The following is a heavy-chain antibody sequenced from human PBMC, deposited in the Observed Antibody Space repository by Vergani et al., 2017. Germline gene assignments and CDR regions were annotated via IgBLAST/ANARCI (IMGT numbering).Heavy chain of an antibody. CDR3: ARASIAAAGGDFDY. D-gene: IGHD6-13*01. Sequence: QVQLQESGPGLVKPSRTLSLTCTVSGGSISSGGYYLSWIRQHPGKGLEWIGYIYYSGSTYYNPSLKSRVTISVDTSKNQFSLKLSSVTAADTAVYYCARASIAAAGGDFDYWGQGTLVTVSS. J-gene: IGHJ4*02. CDR1: GGSISSGGYY. CDR2: IYYSGST. V-gene: IGHV4-31*03.